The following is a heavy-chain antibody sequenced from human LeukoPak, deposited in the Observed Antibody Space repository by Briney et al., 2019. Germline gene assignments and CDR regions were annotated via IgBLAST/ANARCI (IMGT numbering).Heavy chain of an antibody. CDR1: GGTFSSYA. V-gene: IGHV1-8*02. CDR2: MNPNSGNT. J-gene: IGHJ3*02. D-gene: IGHD3-22*01. CDR3: ARGTLNYYDSSGYITTNAFDI. Sequence: GASVKVSCKASGGTFSSYAISWVRQAPGQGLEWMGWMNPNSGNTGYAQKFQGRVTMTRNTSINTAYMELSSLRSEDTAVYYCARGTLNYYDSSGYITTNAFDIWGQGTMVTVSS.